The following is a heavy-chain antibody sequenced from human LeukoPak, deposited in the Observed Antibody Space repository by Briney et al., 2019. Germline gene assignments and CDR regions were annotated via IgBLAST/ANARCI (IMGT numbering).Heavy chain of an antibody. Sequence: PGRSLRLSCAASGFTFEDYVMHCVRQAPGKGLGWVSSISWNSGNIVYADSVKGRFTISRDNAKNSLYLQMNSLGPEDTALYYCAKDMRDYDVFTGYFPFDYWGQGTLVAVSS. CDR3: AKDMRDYDVFTGYFPFDY. CDR1: GFTFEDYV. CDR2: ISWNSGNI. J-gene: IGHJ4*02. D-gene: IGHD3-9*01. V-gene: IGHV3-9*01.